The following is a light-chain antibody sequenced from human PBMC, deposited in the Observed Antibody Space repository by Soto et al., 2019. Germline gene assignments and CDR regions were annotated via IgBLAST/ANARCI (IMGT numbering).Light chain of an antibody. V-gene: IGLV2-14*01. CDR1: SSDVGGYEY. J-gene: IGLJ1*01. Sequence: SALTQPASVSGSPGQSITISCTGTSSDVGGYEYVSWYQQYPGKAPKLMIYEVNNRPSGVSHRFSGSKSGNTASLTISGLQAEDEADYYCSSYADSANYVFGTGTKVTVL. CDR2: EVN. CDR3: SSYADSANYV.